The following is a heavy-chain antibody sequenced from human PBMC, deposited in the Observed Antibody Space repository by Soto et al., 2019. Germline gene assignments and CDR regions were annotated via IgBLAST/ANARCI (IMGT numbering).Heavy chain of an antibody. Sequence: EVQLVESGGGLVQPGESLTLSCAASGFTFSSYWMHWVRQAPGKGLVWVSRIKTDGSGTYYADSVQGRFTISRDNAKNMLYLQMNSLRVEDTAVYFCARGYGERFDGNGYLGRHWGQGTLVNVSS. J-gene: IGHJ4*02. CDR3: ARGYGERFDGNGYLGRH. D-gene: IGHD5-18*01. CDR2: IKTDGSGT. V-gene: IGHV3-74*01. CDR1: GFTFSSYW.